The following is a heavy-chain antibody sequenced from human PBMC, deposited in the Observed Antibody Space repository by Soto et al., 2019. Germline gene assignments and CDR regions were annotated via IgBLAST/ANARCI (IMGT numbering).Heavy chain of an antibody. CDR2: ISGSGGST. Sequence: PGGSLRLSCAASGFTFSSYAMSWVRQAPGKGLEWVSAISGSGGSTYYADSVKGRFTISRDNSKNTLYLQMNSLRAEDTAVYYCAKAGIKYYYDSSGYYYGDPDRVVSYDYWGQGTLVTVSS. CDR1: GFTFSSYA. D-gene: IGHD3-22*01. V-gene: IGHV3-23*01. CDR3: AKAGIKYYYDSSGYYYGDPDRVVSYDY. J-gene: IGHJ4*02.